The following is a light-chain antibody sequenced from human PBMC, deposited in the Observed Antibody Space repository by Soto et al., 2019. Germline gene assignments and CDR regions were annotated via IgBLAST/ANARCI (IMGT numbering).Light chain of an antibody. V-gene: IGLV2-23*02. J-gene: IGLJ2*01. CDR1: SSDVGSCYF. CDR2: DVT. Sequence: QSALTQPHSVSGSPGQSVTISCTGTSSDVGSCYFVSWYQQHPGKAPKIIIYDVTKRPSGVSYRFSGSKSGNTASLTISGLQAEDGADYFCCSYAPTTTLVFGGGTQLTVL. CDR3: CSYAPTTTLV.